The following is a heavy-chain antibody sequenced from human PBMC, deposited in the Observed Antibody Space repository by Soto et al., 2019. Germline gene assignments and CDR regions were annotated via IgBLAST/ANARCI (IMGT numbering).Heavy chain of an antibody. CDR2: ISFDSTND. V-gene: IGHV3-30*18. J-gene: IGHJ4*02. CDR3: AKEYGSTWIDH. D-gene: IGHD6-13*01. Sequence: GGSLRLSCAASGFDFRNYGMHWFRQAPGKGLDWVAAISFDSTNDHYTDSVKGRFTISRDNSKNTLFLQLNSLRAEDTAVYYCAKEYGSTWIDHWGQGTLVTVSS. CDR1: GFDFRNYG.